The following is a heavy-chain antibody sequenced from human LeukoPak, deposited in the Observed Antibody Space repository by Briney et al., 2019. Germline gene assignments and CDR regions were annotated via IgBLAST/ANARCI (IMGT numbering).Heavy chain of an antibody. J-gene: IGHJ5*02. V-gene: IGHV3-48*01. CDR2: ISRSGSTI. Sequence: GGSLRLSCAASGFTFSSYSMNWVRQAPGKGLEWISYISRSGSTIYYADSVKGRITISRDNSKNTLYVQMNSLRAEDTAVYYCAKEEGGSYSWFDAWGQGTLVTVSS. CDR3: AKEEGGSYSWFDA. CDR1: GFTFSSYS. D-gene: IGHD1-26*01.